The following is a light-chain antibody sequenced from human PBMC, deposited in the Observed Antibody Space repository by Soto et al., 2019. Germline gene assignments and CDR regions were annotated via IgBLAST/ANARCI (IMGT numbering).Light chain of an antibody. CDR1: QSVRTW. CDR3: QQYVSYRT. J-gene: IGKJ1*01. CDR2: DAS. V-gene: IGKV1-5*01. Sequence: DSQMTQSPSTLSASVGDRVTITCRASQSVRTWVAWYQQKPGKAPKLLIYDASRLESGVPSRFSGSGSGTEFTLTISSLRPDDFATYYCQQYVSYRTFGQGTKVDIK.